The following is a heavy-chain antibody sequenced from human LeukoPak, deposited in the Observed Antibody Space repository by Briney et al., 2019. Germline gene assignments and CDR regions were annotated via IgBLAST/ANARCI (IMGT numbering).Heavy chain of an antibody. CDR1: GFTFSTHG. CDR3: AKWASSGYYFHH. D-gene: IGHD3-22*01. Sequence: GGSLRLSCAASGFTFSTHGMHLVRQAPGKGLEWVAFIRYDGSNKYYADSVKGRFTISRDNSKNTLYLQINSLRAEDTAVYYCAKWASSGYYFHHWGQGTLVTVSS. J-gene: IGHJ1*01. CDR2: IRYDGSNK. V-gene: IGHV3-30*02.